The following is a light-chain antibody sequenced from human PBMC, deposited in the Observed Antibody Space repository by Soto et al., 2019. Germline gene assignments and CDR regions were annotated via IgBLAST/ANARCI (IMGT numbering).Light chain of an antibody. CDR1: QSVSSNY. Sequence: EIVLTQSPATLSLSPGERATLSCRASQSVSSNYLAWYQQKPGQAPRLLIYGASSRAIGIPDRFSGSGSGTDFTLTISRLEPEDFAVYYCEQYGSSPRTFGQGTKVDIK. CDR2: GAS. J-gene: IGKJ1*01. V-gene: IGKV3-20*01. CDR3: EQYGSSPRT.